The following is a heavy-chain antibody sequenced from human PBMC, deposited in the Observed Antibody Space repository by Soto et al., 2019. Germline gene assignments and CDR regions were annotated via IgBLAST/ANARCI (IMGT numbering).Heavy chain of an antibody. D-gene: IGHD1-1*01. CDR2: INYSGST. Sequence: SETLSLTCAVYGGSFSGYSWTWIRQPPGKGLEWIGEINYSGSTNYNPSLKSRVTISVDTSKNQFSLKLSSVTAADTAVYYCAREGTGTTKFDYWGQGTLVTVSS. CDR3: AREGTGTTKFDY. CDR1: GGSFSGYS. V-gene: IGHV4-34*01. J-gene: IGHJ4*02.